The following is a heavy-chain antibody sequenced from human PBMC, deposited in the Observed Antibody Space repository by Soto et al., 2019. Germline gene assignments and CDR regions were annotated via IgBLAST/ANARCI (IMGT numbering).Heavy chain of an antibody. V-gene: IGHV3-74*01. CDR3: ARVYCSGGSCYHFDY. J-gene: IGHJ4*02. Sequence: EVQLVESGGGLVQPGGSLRLSCAASGFTFSSYWMHWVRQAPGKGLVWVSRINSDGSSTSYGDSVKGRFTISRDNAKNKLYLQMNSQRVSVTAEYYCARVYCSGGSCYHFDYWGQGTLVPAS. D-gene: IGHD2-15*01. CDR1: GFTFSSYW. CDR2: INSDGSST.